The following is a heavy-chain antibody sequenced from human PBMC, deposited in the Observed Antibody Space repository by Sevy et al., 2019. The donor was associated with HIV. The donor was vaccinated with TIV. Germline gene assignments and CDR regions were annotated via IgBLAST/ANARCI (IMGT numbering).Heavy chain of an antibody. Sequence: GGSLRLSCAASGFTFSSYWMHWVRQAPGKGLVWVSRINSDGSSTSYADSGRGRFTISRDNAKNKLYLQMNSLRAEDTAVYYCARDQVAAAANYYYYYYMDVWGKGTTVTVSS. CDR1: GFTFSSYW. D-gene: IGHD6-13*01. CDR2: INSDGSST. V-gene: IGHV3-74*01. J-gene: IGHJ6*03. CDR3: ARDQVAAAANYYYYYYMDV.